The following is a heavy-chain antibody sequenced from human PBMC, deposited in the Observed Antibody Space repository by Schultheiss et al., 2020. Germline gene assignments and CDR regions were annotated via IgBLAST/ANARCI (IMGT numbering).Heavy chain of an antibody. CDR3: ARPTGTGYGAWGY. Sequence: SETLSLTCAVSGGSISSSNWWSWVRQPPGKGLEWIGEIYHSGSTYYNPSLKSRVTISVDTSTNQFSLKLSSVTAADTAVYYCARPTGTGYGAWGYWGQGTLVTVSS. V-gene: IGHV4-4*02. D-gene: IGHD2-8*02. J-gene: IGHJ4*02. CDR1: GGSISSSNW. CDR2: IYHSGST.